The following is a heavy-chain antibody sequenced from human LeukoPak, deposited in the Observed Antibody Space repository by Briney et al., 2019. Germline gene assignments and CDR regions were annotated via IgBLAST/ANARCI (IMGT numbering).Heavy chain of an antibody. V-gene: IGHV1-8*01. Sequence: ASVKVSCKASGYTFTNYDINWVRQATGQGLEWRGYKDPNSGNSAYAQKFPGRVTITTDASITTAYMELSGLRSEDTAIYYRAREGLESSGQGNLVTVSS. CDR3: AREGLES. J-gene: IGHJ4*02. CDR2: KDPNSGNS. CDR1: GYTFTNYD.